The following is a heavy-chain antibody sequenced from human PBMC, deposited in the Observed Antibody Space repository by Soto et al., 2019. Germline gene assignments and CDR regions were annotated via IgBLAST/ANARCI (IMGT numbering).Heavy chain of an antibody. D-gene: IGHD2-2*01. J-gene: IGHJ3*02. CDR3: AKARSCTSCYGGGIFDI. V-gene: IGHV4-31*03. Sequence: QVQLQESGPGLIQPSQTLSLTCTVSGGSITSGTSSWNWVRQHPTKGLEGIGYIYYTGSTYYNPSLKSRLSLSLDTSKSQFSLNLRSVTDADTAVYYCAKARSCTSCYGGGIFDIWGPGTMVSVSS. CDR1: GGSITSGTSS. CDR2: IYYTGST.